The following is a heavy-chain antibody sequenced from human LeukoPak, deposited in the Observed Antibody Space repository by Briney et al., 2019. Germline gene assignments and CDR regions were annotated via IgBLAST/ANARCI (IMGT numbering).Heavy chain of an antibody. CDR3: ARDSLGYSSSWYPYYYYYMDV. D-gene: IGHD6-13*01. V-gene: IGHV4-61*02. CDR2: IYTSGST. Sequence: SETLSLTCTVSGGSISSGSYYWSWIRQPAGKGLEWIGRIYTSGSTNYNPSLKSRVTISVDTSKNQFSLKLSSVTAADTAVYYCARDSLGYSSSWYPYYYYYMDVWGKGTTVTISS. CDR1: GGSISSGSYY. J-gene: IGHJ6*03.